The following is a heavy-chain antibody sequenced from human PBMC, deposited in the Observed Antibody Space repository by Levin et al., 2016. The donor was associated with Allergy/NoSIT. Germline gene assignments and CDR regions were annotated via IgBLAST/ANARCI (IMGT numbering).Heavy chain of an antibody. V-gene: IGHV4-59*01. CDR3: ARDLFPIYYDYHAFDI. Sequence: WIRQPPGKGLEWIGYIYYSGSTNYNPSLKSRVTISVDTSKNQFSLKLSSVTAADTAVYYCARDLFPIYYDYHAFDIWGQGTMVTVSS. CDR2: IYYSGST. D-gene: IGHD3-22*01. J-gene: IGHJ3*02.